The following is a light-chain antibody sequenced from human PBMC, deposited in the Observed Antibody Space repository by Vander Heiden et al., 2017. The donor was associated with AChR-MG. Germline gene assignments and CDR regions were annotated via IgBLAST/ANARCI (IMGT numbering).Light chain of an antibody. CDR1: SSDVGGYNY. V-gene: IGLV2-14*03. J-gene: IGLJ1*01. Sequence: QSALTQPASVSGSPRQSLTISCTGTSSDVGGYNYVSWYQQHPGKAPKLMIYDVSNRPSGVSNRFSGSKSGNTASLTISGLQAEDEADYYCSSYTSSSTHNYVFGTGTKVTVL. CDR2: DVS. CDR3: SSYTSSSTHNYV.